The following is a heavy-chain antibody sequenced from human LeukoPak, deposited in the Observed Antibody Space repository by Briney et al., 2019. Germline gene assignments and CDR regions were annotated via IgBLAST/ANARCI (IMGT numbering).Heavy chain of an antibody. CDR2: IIPIFGTA. Sequence: AASVKVSCKASGYTFTGYYMHWVRQAPGQGLEWMGGIIPIFGTANYAQKFQGRVTITADESTSTAYMELSSLRSEDTAVYYCARVWQWLAHYYGMDVWGQGTTVTVSS. V-gene: IGHV1-69*13. D-gene: IGHD6-19*01. CDR3: ARVWQWLAHYYGMDV. J-gene: IGHJ6*02. CDR1: GYTFTGYY.